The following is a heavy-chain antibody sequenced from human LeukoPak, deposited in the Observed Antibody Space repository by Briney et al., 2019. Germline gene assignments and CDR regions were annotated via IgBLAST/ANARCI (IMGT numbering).Heavy chain of an antibody. CDR3: AKGIVVVVAATFDY. D-gene: IGHD2-15*01. J-gene: IGHJ4*02. V-gene: IGHV3-23*01. CDR2: ISGSGGST. Sequence: GGSLRLSGAASGFTFSSYAKSWVRQAPGKGLEWVSAISGSGGSTYYADSVKGRFTISRDNSKNTLYLQMNSLRAEDTAVYYCAKGIVVVVAATFDYWGPGTLVTVSS. CDR1: GFTFSSYA.